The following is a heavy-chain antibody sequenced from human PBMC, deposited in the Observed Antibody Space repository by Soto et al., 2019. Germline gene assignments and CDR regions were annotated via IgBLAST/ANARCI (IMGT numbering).Heavy chain of an antibody. CDR2: IDPNSGGT. CDR1: GYTFTGYY. CDR3: ARSSGWFSYYYYYGMDV. Sequence: ASVKVSCKASGYTFTGYYMHWVRQAPGQGLEWMGWIDPNSGGTNYAQKFQGRVTMTRDTSISTAYMELSRLRSDDTAVYYCARSSGWFSYYYYYGMDVWGQGTTVTVSS. V-gene: IGHV1-2*02. D-gene: IGHD6-19*01. J-gene: IGHJ6*02.